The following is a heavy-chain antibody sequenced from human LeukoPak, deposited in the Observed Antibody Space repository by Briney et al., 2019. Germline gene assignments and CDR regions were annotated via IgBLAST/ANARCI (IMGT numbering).Heavy chain of an antibody. CDR3: VRGQRYDILTGFDY. D-gene: IGHD3-9*01. V-gene: IGHV1-69*06. J-gene: IGHJ4*02. Sequence: SVKVSCTASGGTFSSYAISWVRQAPGQGLEWMGGIIPIFGTANYAQKFQGRVTITADKSTSTAYMELSSLRSEDTAVYYCVRGQRYDILTGFDYWGQGTLVTVSS. CDR1: GGTFSSYA. CDR2: IIPIFGTA.